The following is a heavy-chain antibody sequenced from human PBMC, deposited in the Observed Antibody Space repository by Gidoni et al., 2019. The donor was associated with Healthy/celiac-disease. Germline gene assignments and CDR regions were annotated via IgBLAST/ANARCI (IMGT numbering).Heavy chain of an antibody. V-gene: IGHV4-61*02. CDR2: IYTSGST. J-gene: IGHJ2*01. CDR3: ASTADYYDSSGYLGYFDL. D-gene: IGHD3-22*01. Sequence: QVQLQESGPGLVKPSQTLSLTCTVSGGSISSGSYYWSWIRQPAGKGLEWIGRIYTSGSTNYNPSLKSRVTMSVDTSKNQFSLKLSSVTAADTAVYYCASTADYYDSSGYLGYFDLWGRGTLVTVSS. CDR1: GGSISSGSYY.